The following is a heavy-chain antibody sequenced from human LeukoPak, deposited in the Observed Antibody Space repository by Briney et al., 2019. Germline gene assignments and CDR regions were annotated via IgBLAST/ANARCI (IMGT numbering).Heavy chain of an antibody. Sequence: PGGSLRLSCAASGFTFSSYWMHWVRQAPGKGLVWVSRINSDGSSTSYADSVKGRFTISRDNAKNTLYLQMNSLRAEDTAVCYCVRETIGVANFDYWGQGTLVTVSS. CDR3: VRETIGVANFDY. V-gene: IGHV3-74*01. CDR2: INSDGSST. J-gene: IGHJ4*02. D-gene: IGHD3-3*01. CDR1: GFTFSSYW.